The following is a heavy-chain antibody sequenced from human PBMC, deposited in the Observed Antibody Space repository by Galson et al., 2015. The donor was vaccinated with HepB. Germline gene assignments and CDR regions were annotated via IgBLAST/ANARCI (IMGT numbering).Heavy chain of an antibody. CDR2: IIPIFGTA. Sequence: SVKVSCKASGVTFSSYAISWVRQAPGQGLEWMGGIIPIFGTANYAQKFQGRVTITADNSTSTAYMELSSLRSEDTAVYYCATSRIAAAGMPRDYWGQGTLVTVSS. V-gene: IGHV1-69*06. CDR1: GVTFSSYA. J-gene: IGHJ4*02. CDR3: ATSRIAAAGMPRDY. D-gene: IGHD6-13*01.